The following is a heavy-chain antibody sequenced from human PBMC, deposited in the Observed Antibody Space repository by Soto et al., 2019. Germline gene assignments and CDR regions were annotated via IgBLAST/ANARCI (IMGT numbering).Heavy chain of an antibody. Sequence: QVQLQESGPGLVKPSQTLSLTCTVSGDSINNAAYYWSWIRQHPARGLECIGYIYYSGITYYSPSFKSRLSMSVDTSENQFSLQLTSVTAADTAVYYCARFSAELSFLNWGQGTLVTVSS. CDR3: ARFSAELSFLN. V-gene: IGHV4-31*03. CDR1: GDSINNAAYY. D-gene: IGHD3-16*02. CDR2: IYYSGIT. J-gene: IGHJ4*02.